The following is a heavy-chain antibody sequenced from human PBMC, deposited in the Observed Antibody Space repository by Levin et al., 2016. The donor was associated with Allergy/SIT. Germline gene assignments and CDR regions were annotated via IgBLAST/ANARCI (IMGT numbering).Heavy chain of an antibody. CDR1: GGTFSSYA. J-gene: IGHJ3*02. Sequence: SVKVSCKASGGTFSSYAISWVRQAPGQGLEWMGGIIPIFGTANYAQKFQGRVTITADESTSTAYMELSSLRSEDTAVYYCAREGAYDFWSGYYTGNEPGAFDIWGQGTMVTVSS. CDR3: AREGAYDFWSGYYTGNEPGAFDI. CDR2: IIPIFGTA. V-gene: IGHV1-69*13. D-gene: IGHD3-3*01.